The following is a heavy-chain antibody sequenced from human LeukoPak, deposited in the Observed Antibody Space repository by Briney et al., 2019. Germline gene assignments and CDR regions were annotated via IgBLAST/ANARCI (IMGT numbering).Heavy chain of an antibody. J-gene: IGHJ4*02. V-gene: IGHV3-9*02. CDR1: GFTSDDYA. CDR2: ISWNSGSI. D-gene: IGHD3-10*01. Sequence: PGRSLRLSCAASGFTSDDYAMHWVRQAPGKGLEWVSGISWNSGSIGYADSVKGRFTISRDNAKNSLYLQMNSLRAEDTALYYCAKTDYYGSGSYQYYFDYWGQGTLVTVSS. CDR3: AKTDYYGSGSYQYYFDY.